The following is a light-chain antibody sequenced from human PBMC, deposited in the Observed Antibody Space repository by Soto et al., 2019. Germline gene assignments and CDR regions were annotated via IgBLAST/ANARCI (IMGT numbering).Light chain of an antibody. CDR2: DAS. J-gene: IGKJ1*01. CDR3: QHYNSYSWP. Sequence: DFQMTQSPATRSAWVRYRYTITCLASQNIRSRLAWFQQKPGKAPKLLIYDASSLESGVPSRFSGSGSGTEFTITISSLQNDDCATYYCQHYNSYSWPFGQGTKVDIK. V-gene: IGKV1-5*01. CDR1: QNIRSR.